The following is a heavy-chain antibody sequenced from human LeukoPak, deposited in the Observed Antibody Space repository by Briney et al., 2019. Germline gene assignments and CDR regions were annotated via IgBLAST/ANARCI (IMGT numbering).Heavy chain of an antibody. CDR3: ARDGTAAGLYFDL. CDR2: IRQDGSEK. CDR1: GFTFTDYW. V-gene: IGHV3-7*01. Sequence: GGSLRLSCEVSGFTFTDYWMNWVRQAPGKGPEWVASIRQDGSEKTYVDSVKGRFTISRDNTKNSLSLQLNGLRAEDTAIYYCARDGTAAGLYFDLWGQGTLVTVSS. D-gene: IGHD6-13*01. J-gene: IGHJ4*01.